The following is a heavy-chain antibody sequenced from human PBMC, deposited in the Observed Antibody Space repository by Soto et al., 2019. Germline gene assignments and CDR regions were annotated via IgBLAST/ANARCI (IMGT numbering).Heavy chain of an antibody. V-gene: IGHV4-39*01. CDR3: VSYGSGTYYSGYSFDF. CDR1: GGSVNTYNLF. J-gene: IGHJ4*02. CDR2: IHYGGNA. Sequence: PSETLSLTCTVSGGSVNTYNLFWAWVRQPPGKGLEWIASIHYGGNAYYSPSLTTRVTISRDTSKNRVSLELRSVTAADTAVYYCVSYGSGTYYSGYSFDFWSQGSLVTVS. D-gene: IGHD3-10*01.